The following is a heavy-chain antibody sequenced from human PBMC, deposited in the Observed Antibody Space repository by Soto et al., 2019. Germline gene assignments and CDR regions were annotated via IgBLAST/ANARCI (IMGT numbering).Heavy chain of an antibody. V-gene: IGHV3-7*01. CDR1: GFTFTRHW. J-gene: IGHJ4*02. Sequence: VHLVESGGGLVRPGGSLRLSYAASGFTFTRHWMTWVRQAPGKGLEWVANIKEDGRETFYLDSVKGRFTISRDNTKNSLFLQMNSVRVEDTAVYYCARSQYRLEFWSGWDFDLWGQGMLVTVSS. CDR2: IKEDGRET. CDR3: ARSQYRLEFWSGWDFDL. D-gene: IGHD3-3*01.